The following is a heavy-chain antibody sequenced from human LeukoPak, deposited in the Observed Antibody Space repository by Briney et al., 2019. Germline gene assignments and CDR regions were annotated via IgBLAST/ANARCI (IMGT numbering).Heavy chain of an antibody. CDR2: ISSSSSYI. D-gene: IGHD1/OR15-1a*01. CDR3: GRWGEQRGGAFDI. Sequence: GGSLRLSCAASGFTFSTYTMNWVRQAPGKGLEWVSSISSSSSYIYYADSVKGRFTISRDNAKNSLYLQMNSLRAEDTALYYWGRWGEQRGGAFDIWGQGTMVTVSS. CDR1: GFTFSTYT. J-gene: IGHJ3*02. V-gene: IGHV3-21*01.